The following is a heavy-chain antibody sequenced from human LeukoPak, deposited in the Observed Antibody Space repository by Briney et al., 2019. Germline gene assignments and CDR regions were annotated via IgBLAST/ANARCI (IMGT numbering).Heavy chain of an antibody. CDR1: GFTFDDYA. CDR2: ISWNSGSI. J-gene: IGHJ5*02. CDR3: ARGDYDFWSGTSPKNWFDP. V-gene: IGHV3-9*01. Sequence: PGRSLRLSCAASGFTFDDYAMHWVRQAPGKGLEWVSGISWNSGSIGYADSVKGRFTISRDNSKNTLYLQMNSLRAEDTAVYYCARGDYDFWSGTSPKNWFDPWGQGTLVTVSS. D-gene: IGHD3-3*01.